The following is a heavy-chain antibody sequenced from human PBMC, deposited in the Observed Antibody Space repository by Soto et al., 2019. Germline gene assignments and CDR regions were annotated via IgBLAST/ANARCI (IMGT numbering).Heavy chain of an antibody. CDR3: ARGISKYSSWYEPHTWFDA. J-gene: IGHJ5*02. CDR2: LYFNGGT. Sequence: QVQLQESGPGLVKPSQTLSLTCTVSGGPINSPDYYWTWIRQSPGKGLEWIGYLYFNGGTKYNPSLRTPVSMSLDTSKKHFSLKMRSVTAADTAVYYCARGISKYSSWYEPHTWFDAWGPGVLVTVSS. CDR1: GGPINSPDYY. V-gene: IGHV4-30-4*01. D-gene: IGHD6-13*01.